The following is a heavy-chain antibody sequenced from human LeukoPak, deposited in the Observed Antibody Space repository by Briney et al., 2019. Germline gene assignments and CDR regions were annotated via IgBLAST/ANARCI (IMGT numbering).Heavy chain of an antibody. V-gene: IGHV4-61*02. J-gene: IGHJ6*03. D-gene: IGHD3-16*01. CDR1: GGSISSGSYY. CDR2: IYTSGST. CDR3: ARETSQKGAHYMDV. Sequence: SETLSLICAVSGGSISSGSYYWSWIRQPAGKGLEWIGRIYTSGSTSYNPSLKSRVTISVDTSKKQFSLKLSSVTAADTAVYYCARETSQKGAHYMDVWGKGTTVTISS.